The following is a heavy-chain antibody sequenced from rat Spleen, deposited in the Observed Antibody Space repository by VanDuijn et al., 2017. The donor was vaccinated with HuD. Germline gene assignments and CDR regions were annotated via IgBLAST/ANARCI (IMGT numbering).Heavy chain of an antibody. D-gene: IGHD4-3*01. Sequence: EVQVLESGGGLVQPGNSLKLSCATSGFTFSTAWMYWYRQFPEKRLEWVARIKAKSNNYATDYTESVKGRFTISRDDSKSSIYLQMNNLKEEDTAIYYCAWTRIIRGTLYVMDAWGQGASVTVSS. CDR2: IKAKSNNYAT. CDR3: AWTRIIRGTLYVMDA. V-gene: IGHV6-6*01. CDR1: GFTFSTAW. J-gene: IGHJ4*01.